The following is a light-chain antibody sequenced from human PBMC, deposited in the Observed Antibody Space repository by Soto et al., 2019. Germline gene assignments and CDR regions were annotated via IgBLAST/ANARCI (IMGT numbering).Light chain of an antibody. V-gene: IGLV2-23*02. CDR1: SSDVGSYNL. CDR3: CSYAGPTTFVL. CDR2: EVT. J-gene: IGLJ2*01. Sequence: QSALTQPASVSGSPGQSITISCTGTSSDVGSYNLVSWYQQHPGKVPKLIIYEVTKRPSGVSNRFSGSKSGITASLTISGLQAEDEADYYCCSYAGPTTFVLFGGGTKLTVL.